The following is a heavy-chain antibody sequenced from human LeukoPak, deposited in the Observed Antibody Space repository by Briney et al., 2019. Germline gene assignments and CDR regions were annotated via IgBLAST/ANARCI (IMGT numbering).Heavy chain of an antibody. V-gene: IGHV3-30-3*01. CDR2: ISYDGSNK. CDR1: GFTFSSYA. CDR3: ARGITGRYYYGMDV. Sequence: PGGSLRLSWAASGFTFSSYAMPWVRQAPGKGLEWVAVISYDGSNKYYADSVKGRFTISRDNSKNTLYLQMNSLRAEDTAVYYCARGITGRYYYGMDVWGQGTTVTVSS. J-gene: IGHJ6*02. D-gene: IGHD1-20*01.